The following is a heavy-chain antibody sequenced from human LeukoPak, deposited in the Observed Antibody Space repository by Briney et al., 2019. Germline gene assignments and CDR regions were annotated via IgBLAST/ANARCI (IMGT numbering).Heavy chain of an antibody. CDR2: SHYSENT. CDR1: GASISSYY. V-gene: IGHV4-59*01. Sequence: SETLSLTCTVSGASISSYYWSWIRQLPGKGLEWIGYSHYSENTNYNPSLKSRVSISVDTSTNQVSLKLNSVTAADTAVYYCARQYSNYFDYWGQGTLVTVSS. D-gene: IGHD4-11*01. CDR3: ARQYSNYFDY. J-gene: IGHJ4*02.